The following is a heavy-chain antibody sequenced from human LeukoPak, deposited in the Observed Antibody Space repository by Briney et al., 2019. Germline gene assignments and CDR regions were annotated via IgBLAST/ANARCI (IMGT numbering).Heavy chain of an antibody. Sequence: GGSLRLSCAAPEFTFSNYAFHWVRQAPGKGLEHVSAISSNGGSTFYADSLKGRFTISRDHSKNTLYLQMGSLGAEDMAVYYCARRGLGYCSGGSCPFDYWGPGTLVTVSS. D-gene: IGHD2-15*01. CDR3: ARRGLGYCSGGSCPFDY. CDR2: ISSNGGST. V-gene: IGHV3-64*02. J-gene: IGHJ4*02. CDR1: EFTFSNYA.